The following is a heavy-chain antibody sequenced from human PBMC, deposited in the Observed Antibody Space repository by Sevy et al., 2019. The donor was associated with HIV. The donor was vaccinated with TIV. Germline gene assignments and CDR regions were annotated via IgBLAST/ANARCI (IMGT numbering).Heavy chain of an antibody. J-gene: IGHJ4*02. D-gene: IGHD3-3*01. CDR2: VWSDGGYK. CDR1: GFTFSTYG. Sequence: GGSLRLSCAASGFTFSTYGMHWVRQAPGKGLEWVAAVWSDGGYKYNEASVKGRFTISRDNSKNTLYLQMNSLSAEDTAVYYCARGGLDRSVYYTNTNFDDWGQGTLVTVSS. CDR3: ARGGLDRSVYYTNTNFDD. V-gene: IGHV3-33*01.